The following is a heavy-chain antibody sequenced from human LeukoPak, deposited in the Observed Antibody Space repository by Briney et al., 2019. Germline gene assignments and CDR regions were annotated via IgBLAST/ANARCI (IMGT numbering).Heavy chain of an antibody. V-gene: IGHV4-59*01. J-gene: IGHJ3*02. CDR3: ARDLRTNTYQPNAFDI. Sequence: SETLSLTCTVSGGSISSYYWSWIRQPPGNGLEWIGYIYYSGSTNYNPSLKSRVTISVDTSKNQFSLKLSSVTAADTAVYYCARDLRTNTYQPNAFDIWGQGTMVTVSS. D-gene: IGHD2-2*01. CDR1: GGSISSYY. CDR2: IYYSGST.